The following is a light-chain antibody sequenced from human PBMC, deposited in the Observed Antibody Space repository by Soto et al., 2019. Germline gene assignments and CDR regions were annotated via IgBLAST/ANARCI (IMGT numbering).Light chain of an antibody. J-gene: IGKJ1*01. CDR3: QQYNSYWT. V-gene: IGKV3-20*01. CDR2: AAS. CDR1: QSVSSSH. Sequence: EIVLTQSPGTLSLSPGERATLSCRASQSVSSSHLAWYQHKPGQAPRLLIYAASSRATGSPDRFSGGGSGTDFTLTISRLEPEDFATYYCQQYNSYWTFGQGTKVDIK.